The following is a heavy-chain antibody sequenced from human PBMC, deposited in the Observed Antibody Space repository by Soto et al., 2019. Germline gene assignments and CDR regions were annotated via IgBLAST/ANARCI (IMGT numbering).Heavy chain of an antibody. V-gene: IGHV4-39*01. CDR3: ARQRTSVVTRAYFDV. D-gene: IGHD2-21*02. J-gene: IGHJ4*02. Sequence: SETLSLTCTVTGDSISSRSYYWGWIRQPPGKGLEWVGSIYYSGSTYNNPSLRSRVSMSIDTSKDQFSLKLKSVTAADTALYFCARQRTSVVTRAYFDVWGPGPLVTVSS. CDR2: IYYSGST. CDR1: GDSISSRSYY.